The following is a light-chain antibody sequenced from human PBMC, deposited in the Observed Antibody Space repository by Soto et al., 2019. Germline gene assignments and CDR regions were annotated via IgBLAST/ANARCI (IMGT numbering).Light chain of an antibody. Sequence: EIVLTQSPATLSLSPGERATLSCRASPSVTNFLAWYQQKPGQAPRLLIYGAFNRATGIPARFSGSGSGTDFTLTISSLEPEDFAVYYCQQRSNWPPITFGQGTRLETK. CDR3: QQRSNWPPIT. CDR2: GAF. J-gene: IGKJ5*01. CDR1: PSVTNF. V-gene: IGKV3-11*01.